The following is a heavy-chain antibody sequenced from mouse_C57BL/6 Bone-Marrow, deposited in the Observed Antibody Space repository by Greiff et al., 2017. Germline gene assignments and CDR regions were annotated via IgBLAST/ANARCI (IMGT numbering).Heavy chain of an antibody. Sequence: EVNVVESGGGLVQPKGSLKLSCAASGFSFNTYAINWVRQAPGKGLEWVARIRSKSNNYATYYADSVKGRFTISREDSESMLYLKMNNLKTEDTAMYYCVRLGGAMDYWGQGTSVTVSS. CDR2: IRSKSNNYAT. V-gene: IGHV10-1*01. CDR3: VRLGGAMDY. CDR1: GFSFNTYA. D-gene: IGHD4-1*01. J-gene: IGHJ4*01.